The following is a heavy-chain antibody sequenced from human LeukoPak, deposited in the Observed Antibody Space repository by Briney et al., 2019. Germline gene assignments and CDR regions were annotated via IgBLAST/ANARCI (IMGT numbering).Heavy chain of an antibody. CDR2: ISYSGTT. CDR3: ASLETYSSSSGGDY. J-gene: IGHJ4*02. V-gene: IGHV4-59*08. CDR1: GGSISSYY. Sequence: SETLSLTCTVSGGSISSYYWSWVRQPPGKGLEWVGYISYSGTTNYSPSLKSRVTISVDTSKNQFSLKLSSVTAADTAVYYCASLETYSSSSGGDYWGQGTLVTVSS. D-gene: IGHD6-13*01.